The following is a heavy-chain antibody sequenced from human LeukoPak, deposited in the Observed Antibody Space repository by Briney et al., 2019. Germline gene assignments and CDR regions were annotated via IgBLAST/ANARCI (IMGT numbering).Heavy chain of an antibody. CDR1: GGTFSSYA. CDR3: ARRDGYCSSTSCYMSSESFDY. V-gene: IGHV1-69*05. J-gene: IGHJ4*02. CDR2: IIPIFGTA. Sequence: SVKVSCKASGGTFSSYAISWVRQAPGQGLEWMGRIIPIFGTANYAQKFQGRVTITTDESTSTAYMELSSLRSEDTAVHYCARRDGYCSSTSCYMSSESFDYWGQGTLVTVSS. D-gene: IGHD2-2*02.